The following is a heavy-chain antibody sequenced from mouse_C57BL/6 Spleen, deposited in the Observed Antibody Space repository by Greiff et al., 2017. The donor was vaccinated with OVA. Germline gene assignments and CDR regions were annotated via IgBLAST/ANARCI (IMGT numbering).Heavy chain of an antibody. CDR1: GYTFTDYE. CDR3: TRYGHYYAMDY. J-gene: IGHJ4*01. D-gene: IGHD1-1*02. Sequence: QVQLQQSGAELVRPGASVTLSCKASGYTFTDYEMHWVKQTPVHGLEWIGAIDPETGGTAYNQKFKGKAILTADKSSSTAYMELRSLTSEDSAVYYCTRYGHYYAMDYWGQGTSVTVSS. CDR2: IDPETGGT. V-gene: IGHV1-15*01.